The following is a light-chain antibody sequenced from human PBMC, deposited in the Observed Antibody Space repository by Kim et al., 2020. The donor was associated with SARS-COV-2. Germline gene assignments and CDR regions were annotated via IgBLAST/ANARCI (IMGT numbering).Light chain of an antibody. J-gene: IGKJ4*01. V-gene: IGKV1-9*01. CDR3: QQLSSYPRLT. Sequence: SVGDRVTIPCRASQGISSYLAWYQQIPGKAPRLVIFAASTLQSGVPSRFSGSGSGTEFTLTISSLQPEDFATYYCQQLSSYPRLTFGGGTKVDIK. CDR2: AAS. CDR1: QGISSY.